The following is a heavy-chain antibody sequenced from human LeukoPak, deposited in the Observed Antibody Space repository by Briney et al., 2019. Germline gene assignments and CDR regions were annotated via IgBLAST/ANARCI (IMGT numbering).Heavy chain of an antibody. CDR1: GYSFTSYW. D-gene: IGHD2-2*01. CDR2: IYPGDSDT. Sequence: GESLKISCKGSGYSFTSYWIGWVRQMPGKGLEWMGIIYPGDSDTRYSPSFQGQVTISADKSISTAYLQWSSLKASDTAMYYCARHGPAAMTGDRPYYYYYMDVWGIGTTVTVSS. J-gene: IGHJ6*03. V-gene: IGHV5-51*01. CDR3: ARHGPAAMTGDRPYYYYYMDV.